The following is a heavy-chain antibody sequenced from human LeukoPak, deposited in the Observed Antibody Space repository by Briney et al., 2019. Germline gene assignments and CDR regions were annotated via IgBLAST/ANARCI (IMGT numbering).Heavy chain of an antibody. V-gene: IGHV4-34*01. CDR3: ARARFAIFGVIITAHTMDL. J-gene: IGHJ2*01. CDR1: GGSFSGYY. D-gene: IGHD3-3*01. CDR2: INHSGST. Sequence: SETLSLTCAVYGGSFSGYYWSWIRQPPGKGLEWIGEINHSGSTNYNPSLKSRVTMSVDTSKNQFSLKLSSVTAEDTAVYYCARARFAIFGVIITAHTMDLWGRGTLITVSS.